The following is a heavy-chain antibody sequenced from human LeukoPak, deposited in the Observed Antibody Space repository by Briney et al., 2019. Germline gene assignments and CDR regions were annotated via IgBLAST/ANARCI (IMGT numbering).Heavy chain of an antibody. Sequence: PGGSLRLSCAASGFTFSSYSMKWVRQAPGKGLGWVSFISSSSSYIYYADSLKGRFTISRDNAKNSLYLQMNSLRAEDTAVYYCARGTMFPYYFDYWGQGTLVTVSS. CDR3: ARGTMFPYYFDY. J-gene: IGHJ4*02. V-gene: IGHV3-21*01. CDR1: GFTFSSYS. D-gene: IGHD3-10*02. CDR2: ISSSSSYI.